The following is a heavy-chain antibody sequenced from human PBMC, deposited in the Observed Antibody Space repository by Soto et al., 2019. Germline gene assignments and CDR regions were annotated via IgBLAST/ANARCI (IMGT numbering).Heavy chain of an antibody. V-gene: IGHV1-18*04. CDR3: VRDQKYFRVNGNWFDS. D-gene: IGHD2-2*01. CDR1: VYTSSDFG. CDR2: VSGNNGAS. Sequence: XSVKVSCKASVYTSSDFGISWVRQAPGQGLEWMGWVSGNNGASNPAPKVQGRITMTLDTSTGVSYMALRSLRSDDTAIYYCVRDQKYFRVNGNWFDSWGQGTLATVSS. J-gene: IGHJ5*01.